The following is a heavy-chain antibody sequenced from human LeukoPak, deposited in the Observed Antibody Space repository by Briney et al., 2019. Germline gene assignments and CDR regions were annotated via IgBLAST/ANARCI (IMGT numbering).Heavy chain of an antibody. CDR3: ATGPYCSGGSCYPLFDY. D-gene: IGHD2-15*01. V-gene: IGHV1-24*01. J-gene: IGHJ4*02. CDR1: GYTLTELS. CDR2: FDPEDGET. Sequence: ASVKVSCKVSGYTLTELSMHWVRQAPGKGLEWMGGFDPEDGETIYAQKFQGRVTMIEDTSTDTAYMELSSLRSEDTAVYYCATGPYCSGGSCYPLFDYWGQGTLVTVSS.